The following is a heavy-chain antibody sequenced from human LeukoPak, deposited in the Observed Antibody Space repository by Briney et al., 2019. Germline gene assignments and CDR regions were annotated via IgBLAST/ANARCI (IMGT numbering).Heavy chain of an antibody. CDR2: ISGSSTYI. Sequence: GGSLRLSCAASGFTFSSNNMNWVRQAPGKGLEWVSFISGSSTYIYYVDSVKGRFTISRDNAKNSLYLQMNSLRAEDTAVYYCAKEGIGSCAADWGQGTLVTVSS. CDR3: AKEGIGSCAAD. V-gene: IGHV3-21*01. J-gene: IGHJ4*02. CDR1: GFTFSSNN. D-gene: IGHD1-26*01.